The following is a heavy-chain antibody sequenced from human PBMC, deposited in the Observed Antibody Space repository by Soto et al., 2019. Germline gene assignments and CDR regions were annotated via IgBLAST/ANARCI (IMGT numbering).Heavy chain of an antibody. J-gene: IGHJ4*02. V-gene: IGHV3-9*01. D-gene: IGHD1-26*01. CDR2: ITRDSGNK. CDR3: AKDKVGGTYFSGLDY. Sequence: PGGSLRRSCAASGLRFDDHAMHWVRRAPGKGLEWVSGITRDSGNKGYADSVKGRFIVSRDNAKNSLYLQMNSLRPDDTALYYCAKDKVGGTYFSGLDYWGQGALVTVSS. CDR1: GLRFDDHA.